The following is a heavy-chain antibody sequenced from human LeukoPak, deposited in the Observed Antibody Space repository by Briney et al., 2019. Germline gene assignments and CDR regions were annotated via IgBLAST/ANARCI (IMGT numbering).Heavy chain of an antibody. CDR3: ARGLTTPVFDY. V-gene: IGHV4-4*07. J-gene: IGHJ4*02. CDR2: IYSSGST. Sequence: SETLSLTCAVSGGSISNYYWGWIRQPAGKGVEWIGRIYSSGSTTYNPSLRSRVTMTVDTSKNQFSLRLSSVTAADTAVYYCARGLTTPVFDYWDQGTLVTVSS. D-gene: IGHD2-15*01. CDR1: GGSISNYY.